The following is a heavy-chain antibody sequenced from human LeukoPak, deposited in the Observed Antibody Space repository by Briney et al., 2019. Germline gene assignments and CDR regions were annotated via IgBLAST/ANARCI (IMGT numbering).Heavy chain of an antibody. CDR2: ISYDGRNK. D-gene: IGHD5-18*01. J-gene: IGHJ4*02. CDR3: ATVGYDLDTSMGSTIFDH. V-gene: IGHV3-30*04. Sequence: GRSLRLSCAASVFTFSRYGVHGVRGAPGKGLEWGVVISYDGRNKYYTDSAKGRFPIYRDNSKNRLHRQMKSLIAEDTAVYYCATVGYDLDTSMGSTIFDHWGQGTLVTVSS. CDR1: VFTFSRYG.